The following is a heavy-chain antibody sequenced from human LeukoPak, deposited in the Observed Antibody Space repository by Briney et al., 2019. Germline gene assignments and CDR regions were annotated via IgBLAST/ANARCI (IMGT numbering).Heavy chain of an antibody. V-gene: IGHV3-23*01. Sequence: GSLRLSCAASGFTFSSYAMSWVRQAPGKGLEWVSAISGSGGSTYYADSVKGRFTISRDNSKNTLYLQMNSLRAEDTAVYYCAKGTVTPAGYYYYGMDVWGQGTTVTVSS. CDR1: GFTFSSYA. CDR3: AKGTVTPAGYYYYGMDV. D-gene: IGHD4-17*01. CDR2: ISGSGGST. J-gene: IGHJ6*02.